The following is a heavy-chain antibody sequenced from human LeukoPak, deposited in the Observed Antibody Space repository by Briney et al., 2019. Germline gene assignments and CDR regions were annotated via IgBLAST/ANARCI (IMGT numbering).Heavy chain of an antibody. V-gene: IGHV3-30*18. CDR3: AKNHVWGSYRYLTDY. J-gene: IGHJ4*02. D-gene: IGHD3-16*02. CDR1: GFTFSSYG. Sequence: GVSLRLSCAASGFTFSSYGMHWVRQAPGKGLEWVAVISYDGSNKYYADSVKGRFTISRDNSKNTLYLQMNSLRAEDTAVYYCAKNHVWGSYRYLTDYWGQGTLVTVSS. CDR2: ISYDGSNK.